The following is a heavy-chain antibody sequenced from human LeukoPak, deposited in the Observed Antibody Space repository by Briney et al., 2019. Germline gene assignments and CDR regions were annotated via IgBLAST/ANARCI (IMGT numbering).Heavy chain of an antibody. CDR2: INPNSGGT. V-gene: IGHV1-2*02. Sequence: ASVKVSCRASGYTFTGYYMHWVRQAPGQGLEWMGWINPNSGGTNYAQKFQGRVTMTRDTSISTAYMELSRLRSDDTAVYYCATGETVSTYMDVWGKGTTVTVSS. CDR3: ATGETVSTYMDV. J-gene: IGHJ6*03. CDR1: GYTFTGYY.